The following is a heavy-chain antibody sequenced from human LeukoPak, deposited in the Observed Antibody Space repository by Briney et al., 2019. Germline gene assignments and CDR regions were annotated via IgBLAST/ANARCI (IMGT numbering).Heavy chain of an antibody. CDR3: VRLEKHLWF. Sequence: PSETLSLTCTVPGASISSSNYYWGWIRQPRGRGLEWIVSIYYSGSTYHSPSLKSRVTISEDRSKNQISLKLTSVTAADTAVYYCVRLEKHLWFWGQGTLVTVSS. V-gene: IGHV4-39*01. CDR2: IYYSGST. J-gene: IGHJ4*02. CDR1: GASISSSNYY. D-gene: IGHD5-18*01.